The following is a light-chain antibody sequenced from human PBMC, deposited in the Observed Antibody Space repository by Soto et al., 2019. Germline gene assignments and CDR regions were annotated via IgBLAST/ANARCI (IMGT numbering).Light chain of an antibody. CDR2: DAS. CDR3: QQRSNWPPIT. Sequence: EIVLTQSPATLSLSPGQRATLSFSASQSVKTFLVWYQHRPGQAPRVLIYDASHRASGIPARFSGSGSGTDFTLTISSLEPEDAALYYCQQRSNWPPITFGQGTRLEI. V-gene: IGKV3-11*01. CDR1: QSVKTF. J-gene: IGKJ5*01.